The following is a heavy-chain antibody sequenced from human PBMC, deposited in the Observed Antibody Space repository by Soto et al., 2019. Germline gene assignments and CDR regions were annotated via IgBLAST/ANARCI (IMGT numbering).Heavy chain of an antibody. CDR1: GFTVSSNY. CDR2: IYSGGST. D-gene: IGHD5-18*01. CDR3: ARVPHQLWPYYFAY. V-gene: IGHV3-66*01. Sequence: EVQLVESGGGLVQPGGSLRLSCAASGFTVSSNYMSWVRQAPGKGLEWVSVIYSGGSTYYADSVKGRFTISRDNSKNTLYLQMNSLRAEDTALYYCARVPHQLWPYYFAYWGQGTLVTVSS. J-gene: IGHJ4*02.